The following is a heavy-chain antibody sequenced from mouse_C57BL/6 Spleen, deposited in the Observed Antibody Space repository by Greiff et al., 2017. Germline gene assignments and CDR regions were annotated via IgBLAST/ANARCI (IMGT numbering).Heavy chain of an antibody. CDR3: ASEAYDSDVGGFAY. CDR1: GYSFTDYN. D-gene: IGHD2-12*01. CDR2: INPNYGTT. J-gene: IGHJ3*01. V-gene: IGHV1-39*01. Sequence: VQLQQSGPELVKPGASVKISCKASGYSFTDYNMHWVKQSTGQGLEWIGVINPNYGTTSYNQKFKGKATLTVDKSSSTAYMQLSSLTSEDSAVXCGASEAYDSDVGGFAYWGQGTLVTVSA.